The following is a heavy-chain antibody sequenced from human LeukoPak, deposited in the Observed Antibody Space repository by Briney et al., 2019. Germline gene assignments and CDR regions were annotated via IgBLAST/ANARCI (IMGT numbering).Heavy chain of an antibody. CDR1: GFTFGSYT. Sequence: PGGSLRLSCAASGFTFGSYTMHWVRPAPGKGQEWVAVISYDGSNKYYADSVKGRFTISRDNSKNTLYLQMNSLRAEDTAVYYCARDLGAVAASYYFDYWGQGTLVTVSS. V-gene: IGHV3-30*04. J-gene: IGHJ4*02. D-gene: IGHD6-19*01. CDR2: ISYDGSNK. CDR3: ARDLGAVAASYYFDY.